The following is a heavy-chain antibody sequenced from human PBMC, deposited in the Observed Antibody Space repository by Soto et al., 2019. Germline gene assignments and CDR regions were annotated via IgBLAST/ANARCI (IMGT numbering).Heavy chain of an antibody. Sequence: QVHLVESGGGVVQPGRSLRLSCVASGFSFSDYSIHWVRQAPGKGLVWVGFISYDGDKKFLADSVKGRFNISRDNAKNTVYLQMTSLRPEDTAVFHCAVMAGLVVSDDYGLDVWGQGTTVTVSS. D-gene: IGHD2-21*01. V-gene: IGHV3-30-3*01. CDR2: ISYDGDKK. CDR1: GFSFSDYS. CDR3: AVMAGLVVSDDYGLDV. J-gene: IGHJ6*02.